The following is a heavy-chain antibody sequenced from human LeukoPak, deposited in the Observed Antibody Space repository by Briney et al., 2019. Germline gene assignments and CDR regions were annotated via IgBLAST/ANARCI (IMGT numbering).Heavy chain of an antibody. CDR1: GYTFTGYY. CDR2: INPNSGGT. Sequence: ASVKVSCKASGYTFTGYYMHWGRQAPGQGLEWMGWINPNSGGTNYAQKFQGRVTMTRDTSISTAYMELRRLRSDDTAVYYCARTRVVPAAIGGGNWFDPWGQGTLVTVSS. J-gene: IGHJ5*02. D-gene: IGHD2-2*02. V-gene: IGHV1-2*02. CDR3: ARTRVVPAAIGGGNWFDP.